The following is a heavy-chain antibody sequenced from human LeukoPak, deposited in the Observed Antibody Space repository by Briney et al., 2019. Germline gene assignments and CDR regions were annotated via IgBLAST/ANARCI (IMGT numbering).Heavy chain of an antibody. J-gene: IGHJ4*02. CDR1: GFPLTGYY. Sequence: ASVKVSCKASGFPLTGYYMHWVRQAPGLGLEWMRWINPNSGGTNYAQKFQGRVTMTRDTSSSTAYMELSSLRSDDTAVYYCAREIAAGGWRGFDYWGQGTLVTVSS. CDR2: INPNSGGT. D-gene: IGHD6-13*01. V-gene: IGHV1-2*02. CDR3: AREIAAGGWRGFDY.